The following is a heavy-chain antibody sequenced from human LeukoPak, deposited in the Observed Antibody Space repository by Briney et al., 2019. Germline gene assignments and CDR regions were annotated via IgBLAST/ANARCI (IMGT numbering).Heavy chain of an antibody. Sequence: SDTLSLTCTVSGRSISSYYWSWIRQPPGKGLEWIVRFYTRGSTKYNTSLKSRITISVDTSKNQFSLKLSSVTAADTAVYYCARGRDGYNFLNRGEYYYFDYWGQGTLVTVSS. CDR1: GRSISSYY. CDR2: FYTRGST. V-gene: IGHV4-4*08. J-gene: IGHJ4*02. D-gene: IGHD5-24*01. CDR3: ARGRDGYNFLNRGEYYYFDY.